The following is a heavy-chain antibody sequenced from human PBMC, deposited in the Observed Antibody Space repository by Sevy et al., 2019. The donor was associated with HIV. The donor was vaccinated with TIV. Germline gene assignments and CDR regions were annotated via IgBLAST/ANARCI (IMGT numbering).Heavy chain of an antibody. CDR3: AKERGSSSWYYPGGYYYYYGMDV. CDR1: GFTFSSYG. D-gene: IGHD6-13*01. Sequence: GGSLRLSCAASGFTFSSYGMHWVRQAPGKGPEWVAVISYDGSNKYYADSVKGRFTISRDNSKNTLYLQMNNLRAEDTAVYYCAKERGSSSWYYPGGYYYYYGMDVWGQGTTVTVSS. CDR2: ISYDGSNK. J-gene: IGHJ6*02. V-gene: IGHV3-30*18.